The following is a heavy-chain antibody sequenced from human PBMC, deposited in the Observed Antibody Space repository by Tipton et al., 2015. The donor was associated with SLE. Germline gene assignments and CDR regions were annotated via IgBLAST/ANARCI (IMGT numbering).Heavy chain of an antibody. CDR3: ASLITTSGVVLNYFDQ. Sequence: TLSLTCTVSGYSISSGYYWGWIRQPPGKGLEWIGSIYHSGSTYYNPSLKSRVTISVDTSKNQFSLKLTSVTAADTAVYYCASLITTSGVVLNYFDQWGQGTLVTVSS. D-gene: IGHD3-3*01. CDR1: GYSISSGYY. V-gene: IGHV4-38-2*02. CDR2: IYHSGST. J-gene: IGHJ4*02.